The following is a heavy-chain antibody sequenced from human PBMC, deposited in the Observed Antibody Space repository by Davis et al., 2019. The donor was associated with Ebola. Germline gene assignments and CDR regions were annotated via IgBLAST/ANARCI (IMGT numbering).Heavy chain of an antibody. V-gene: IGHV1-3*01. CDR1: GYTFTSYD. Sequence: ASVKVSCKASGYTFTSYDINWVRQAPGQRLEWMGWINAGNGNTKYSQKFQGRVTITRDTSASTAYMELSSLRSEDTAVHYCARAHCSSTSCYYGMDVWGKGTTVTVSS. D-gene: IGHD2-2*01. CDR3: ARAHCSSTSCYYGMDV. J-gene: IGHJ6*04. CDR2: INAGNGNT.